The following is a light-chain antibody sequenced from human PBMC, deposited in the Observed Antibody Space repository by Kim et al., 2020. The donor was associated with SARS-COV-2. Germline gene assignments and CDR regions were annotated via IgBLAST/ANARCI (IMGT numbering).Light chain of an antibody. CDR1: SGDIGGYDF. Sequence: QSALTQPASVSGSPGQSITISCTGSSGDIGGYDFVSWYQQFPGKAPKRMIYGVTNRPSGVSSRFSGSKSGNTASLIISGLQAEDEADYYCSSYTSSTTLVFGGGTKVTVL. CDR2: GVT. V-gene: IGLV2-14*03. CDR3: SSYTSSTTLV. J-gene: IGLJ2*01.